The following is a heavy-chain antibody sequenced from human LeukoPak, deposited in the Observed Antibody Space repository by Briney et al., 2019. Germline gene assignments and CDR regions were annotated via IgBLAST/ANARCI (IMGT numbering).Heavy chain of an antibody. V-gene: IGHV1-46*01. Sequence: GGSVKVSCKASGYTFTSYYMHWVRQAPGQGLEWMGIINPSGGSTSYAQKFQGRVTMTRDTSTSTVYMELSSLRSEDTAVYYCATLYSSSWYGSGNYFDYWGQGTLVTVSS. CDR1: GYTFTSYY. CDR3: ATLYSSSWYGSGNYFDY. CDR2: INPSGGST. D-gene: IGHD6-13*01. J-gene: IGHJ4*02.